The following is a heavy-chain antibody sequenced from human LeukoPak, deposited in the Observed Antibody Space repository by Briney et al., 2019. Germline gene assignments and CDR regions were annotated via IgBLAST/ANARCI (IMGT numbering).Heavy chain of an antibody. J-gene: IGHJ3*02. CDR1: GGSFSGYY. Sequence: SETLSLTCAVYGGSFSGYYWSWIRQPPGKGLEWIGEINHSGSTNYNPSLKSRVTISVDTSKNQFSLKLSSVTAADTAVYYCAREGQDAFDIWGQGTMVTVSS. V-gene: IGHV4-34*01. CDR3: AREGQDAFDI. CDR2: INHSGST.